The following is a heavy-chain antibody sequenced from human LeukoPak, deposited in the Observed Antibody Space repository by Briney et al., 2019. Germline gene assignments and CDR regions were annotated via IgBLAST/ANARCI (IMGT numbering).Heavy chain of an antibody. Sequence: GGSLRLSCAASVFTFSSYEMNWVRQAPGKGLEWVSYISSSGSTIYYADSVKGRFTISRDNAKNSLYLQMNSLRAEDTAVYYCARQYYYDSSGYEFFDYWGQGTLVTVSS. CDR2: ISSSGSTI. CDR3: ARQYYYDSSGYEFFDY. D-gene: IGHD3-22*01. V-gene: IGHV3-48*03. CDR1: VFTFSSYE. J-gene: IGHJ4*02.